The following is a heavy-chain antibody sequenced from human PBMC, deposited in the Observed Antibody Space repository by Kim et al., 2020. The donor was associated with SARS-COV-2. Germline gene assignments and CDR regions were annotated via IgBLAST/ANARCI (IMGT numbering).Heavy chain of an antibody. CDR2: IYYSGNT. CDR3: ARRVGGVNYGMDV. J-gene: IGHJ6*02. V-gene: IGHV4-39*01. CDR1: GGSISSSSYF. D-gene: IGHD3-16*01. Sequence: SETLSLTCTVSGGSISSSSYFWGWIRQPPGKGLEWIGSIYYSGNTYYNPSLKSRVTISVDTSKNQFSLKLSSVTAADTAVYYCARRVGGVNYGMDVWGQGTTVTVSS.